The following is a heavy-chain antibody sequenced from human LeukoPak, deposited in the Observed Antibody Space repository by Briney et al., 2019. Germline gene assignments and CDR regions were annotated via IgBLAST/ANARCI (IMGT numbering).Heavy chain of an antibody. Sequence: GGSLRLSCAASGFTFSNHGMNWVRQAPGKGLEWVSGISPSGDITYYADSVKGRFTISRDNSENTLYLQMNSLRAEDTAVYYCAKSSGYGDYGYYYYYMDVWGKGTTVTISS. CDR1: GFTFSNHG. CDR2: ISPSGDIT. J-gene: IGHJ6*03. CDR3: AKSSGYGDYGYYYYYMDV. V-gene: IGHV3-23*01. D-gene: IGHD4-17*01.